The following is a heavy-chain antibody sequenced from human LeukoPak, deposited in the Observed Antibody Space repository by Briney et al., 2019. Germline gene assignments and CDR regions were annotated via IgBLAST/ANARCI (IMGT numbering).Heavy chain of an antibody. J-gene: IGHJ4*02. CDR3: ARVPIAAAGTGYY. CDR1: GFTFGDYS. D-gene: IGHD6-13*01. CDR2: IRSKPYGGTA. V-gene: IGHV3-49*04. Sequence: GGSLRLSCSGSGFTFGDYSMSWVRQAPGKGLEWIGFIRSKPYGGTAEFAASVEGRFTISRDDSKSIAYLQMNSLRAEDTAVYYCARVPIAAAGTGYYWGQGTLVTVSS.